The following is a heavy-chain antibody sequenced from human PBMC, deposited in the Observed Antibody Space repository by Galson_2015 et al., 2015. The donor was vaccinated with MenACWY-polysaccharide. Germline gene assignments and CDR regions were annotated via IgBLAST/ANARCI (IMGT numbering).Heavy chain of an antibody. CDR3: ARVEKYSGSYYILH. V-gene: IGHV4-38-2*01. CDR1: GYSISSGYY. D-gene: IGHD1-26*01. J-gene: IGHJ4*02. Sequence: SETLSLTCAVSGYSISSGYYWGWIRQPPGKGLEWIGSIYHSGSTYYNPFLKSRVTISVDTSKNQFSLKLSSVTAADTAVYYCARVEKYSGSYYILHWGQGTLVTVSS. CDR2: IYHSGST.